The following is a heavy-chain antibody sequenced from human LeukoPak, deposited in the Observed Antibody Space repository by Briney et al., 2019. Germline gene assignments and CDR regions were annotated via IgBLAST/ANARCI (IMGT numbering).Heavy chain of an antibody. CDR1: GFTLINSA. D-gene: IGHD3-10*01. J-gene: IGHJ5*02. Sequence: GASVKVSCKASGFTLINSAVQWVRQARGQRLEWVGWIIVGSGQTRYAQKFQERVTITRAMSTSTAFLELSSLRSEDSAVYYCAAGDTLVRGVIIPFAPWGQGTLVTVSS. CDR3: AAGDTLVRGVIIPFAP. CDR2: IIVGSGQT. V-gene: IGHV1-58*01.